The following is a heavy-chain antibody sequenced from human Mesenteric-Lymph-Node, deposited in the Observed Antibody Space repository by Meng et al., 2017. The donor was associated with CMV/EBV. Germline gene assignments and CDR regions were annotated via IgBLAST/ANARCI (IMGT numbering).Heavy chain of an antibody. V-gene: IGHV4-59*12. Sequence: SETLSLTCIVSGGSIRNYYWSWIRQPPGKGLEWIGYIYNSGRTNYNASLKSRVTISLDASKNQISLMLSSVTAADTAVYYCASARPYYVFWSGYSSWGQGSLVIISSGESSHFLSQFYCEDFCCIFGGKLGCWVSCQESRGAAWGAQEELVSRCDSWFDPWGQGTLVTVSS. J-gene: IGHJ5*02. CDR3: ASARPYYVFWSGYSSWGQGSLVIISSGESSHFLSQFYCEDFCCIFGGKLGCWVSCQESRGAAWGAQEELVSRCDSWFDP. CDR2: IYNSGRT. D-gene: IGHD3-3*01. CDR1: GGSIRNYY.